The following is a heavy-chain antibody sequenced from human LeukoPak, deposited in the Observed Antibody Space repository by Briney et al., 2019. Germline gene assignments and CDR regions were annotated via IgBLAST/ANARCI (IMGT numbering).Heavy chain of an antibody. CDR1: GGSFSGYY. CDR3: AREVAVAENNWLDP. CDR2: INHSGST. J-gene: IGHJ5*02. Sequence: SETLSLTCAVYGGSFSGYYWSWIRQPPGKGLEWIGEINHSGSTNYNPSLKSRVTISVDTSKNQFSLKLSSVTAADTAVYYCAREVAVAENNWLDPWGQGTLVTVSS. V-gene: IGHV4-34*01. D-gene: IGHD6-19*01.